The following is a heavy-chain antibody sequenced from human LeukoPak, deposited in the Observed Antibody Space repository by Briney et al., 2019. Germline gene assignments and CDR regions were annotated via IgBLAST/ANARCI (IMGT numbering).Heavy chain of an antibody. J-gene: IGHJ1*01. CDR2: IIPIFGTA. V-gene: IGHV1-69*05. D-gene: IGHD4-17*01. CDR1: GGTFSSYA. Sequence: SVKVSCKXSGGTFSSYAISWVRQAPGQGLEWMGRIIPIFGTANYAQKFQGRVTITTDESTSTAYMELSSLRSEDTAVYYCATKTTVTTSRAEYFQHWGQGTLVTVSS. CDR3: ATKTTVTTSRAEYFQH.